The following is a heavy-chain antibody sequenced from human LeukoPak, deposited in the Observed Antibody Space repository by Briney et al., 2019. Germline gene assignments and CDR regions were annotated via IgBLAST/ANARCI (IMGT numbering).Heavy chain of an antibody. CDR2: ISWNSGSI. Sequence: SLRLSCAASGFTFDDYAMHWVRQAPGKGLEWVSGISWNSGSIGYADSVKGRFTISRDNAKRSVYLQMNSLGVEDTAVYYCARDIHSVAFDIWGQGTMVTVSS. V-gene: IGHV3-9*01. CDR3: ARDIHSVAFDI. CDR1: GFTFDDYA. J-gene: IGHJ3*02.